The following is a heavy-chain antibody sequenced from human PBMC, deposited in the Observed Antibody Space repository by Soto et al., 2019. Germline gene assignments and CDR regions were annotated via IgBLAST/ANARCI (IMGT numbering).Heavy chain of an antibody. CDR3: ARAPILVSVTLHENYFDS. CDR2: IIPIFDTT. D-gene: IGHD2-21*02. Sequence: SVKGSCTASGGTFSISGSGWVRKAPGQGLEWMGGIIPIFDTTNYAQKLQGRITIIADESTNTVYMELSNLRSADTGVYYCARAPILVSVTLHENYFDSWGQGTLVTVSS. V-gene: IGHV1-69*01. J-gene: IGHJ4*02. CDR1: GGTFSISG.